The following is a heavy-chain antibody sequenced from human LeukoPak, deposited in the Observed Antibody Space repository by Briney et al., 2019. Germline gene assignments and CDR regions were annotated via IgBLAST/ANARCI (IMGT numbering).Heavy chain of an antibody. CDR1: GYTLTELS. CDR3: ARRERTMIVVVTDFDY. CDR2: FDPEDGET. V-gene: IGHV1-24*01. Sequence: ASVKVSCKVSGYTLTELSMHWVRQAPGKGLEWMGGFDPEDGETIYAQKFQGRVTMTRDTSISTAYMELSRLRSDDTAVYYCARRERTMIVVVTDFDYWGQGTLVTVSS. D-gene: IGHD3-22*01. J-gene: IGHJ4*02.